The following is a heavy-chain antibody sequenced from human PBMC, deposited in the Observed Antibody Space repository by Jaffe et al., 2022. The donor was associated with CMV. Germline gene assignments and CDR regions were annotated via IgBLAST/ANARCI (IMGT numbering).Heavy chain of an antibody. V-gene: IGHV3-23*01. D-gene: IGHD5-12*01. CDR3: VKDVATRPGDFDY. Sequence: EVQLLESGGGLVQPGRSLRLSCAASGFTFTSYAMAWVRQAPGKGLEWVSSISNSGGSTWYADSVKGRFTISRDNSKKEVYLQMNSLRAEDTAVYYCVKDVATRPGDFDYWGQGTLVTVSS. J-gene: IGHJ4*02. CDR2: ISNSGGST. CDR1: GFTFTSYA.